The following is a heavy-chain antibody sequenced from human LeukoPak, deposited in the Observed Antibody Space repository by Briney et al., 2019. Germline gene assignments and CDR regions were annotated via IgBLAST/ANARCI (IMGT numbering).Heavy chain of an antibody. CDR2: ISSSSSYI. D-gene: IGHD3-9*01. J-gene: IGHJ2*01. Sequence: PGGSLRLSCAASGFTFSSYSMNWVRQAPGKGLEWVSSISSSSSYIYYADSVKGRFTISRDNAKNTLYLQMKSLRAEDTAVYYCARSPENYDVLTGYYGWYFDLWGRGTLVTVSS. CDR1: GFTFSSYS. CDR3: ARSPENYDVLTGYYGWYFDL. V-gene: IGHV3-21*01.